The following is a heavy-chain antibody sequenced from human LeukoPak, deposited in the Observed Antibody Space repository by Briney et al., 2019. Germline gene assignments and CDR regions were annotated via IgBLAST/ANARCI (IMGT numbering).Heavy chain of an antibody. CDR3: ARVETNHYYDSSGYLGY. CDR2: IKQDGSEE. V-gene: IGHV3-7*01. J-gene: IGHJ4*02. D-gene: IGHD3-22*01. CDR1: GFPLSSYW. Sequence: GGSLRLSCAASGFPLSSYWMSWVRQAPAKGREWVANIKQDGSEEYSVDSVKGRFTISRDNAKNSLYLQMNSLRAEDTAVYYCARVETNHYYDSSGYLGYWGQGTLVTVSS.